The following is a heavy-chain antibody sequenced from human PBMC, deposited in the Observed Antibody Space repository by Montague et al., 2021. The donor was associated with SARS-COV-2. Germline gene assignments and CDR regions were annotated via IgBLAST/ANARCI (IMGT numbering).Heavy chain of an antibody. D-gene: IGHD3-3*01. Sequence: FLRLSCAASGFTFSSYEMNWVRQAPGKGLEWVSYISSSGSTIYYADSVKGRFTISRDNAKNSLYLQMNSLRAEDTAVYYCARGGTYYDFWSGYRNYYYGMDVWGQGTTVTVSS. V-gene: IGHV3-48*03. CDR2: ISSSGSTI. CDR1: GFTFSSYE. J-gene: IGHJ6*02. CDR3: ARGGTYYDFWSGYRNYYYGMDV.